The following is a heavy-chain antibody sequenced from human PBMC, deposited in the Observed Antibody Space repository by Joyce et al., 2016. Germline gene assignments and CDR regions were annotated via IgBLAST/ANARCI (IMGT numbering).Heavy chain of an antibody. CDR2: INRDGSST. D-gene: IGHD4-23*01. CDR3: ARLRRWSGPSDC. V-gene: IGHV3-74*03. Sequence: EVQLVESGGGLVQPGGSLRLSCAASGFTFSSYWMYWVRKAPGKGRVGVARINRDGSSTTYADSVKGRFTISRDNAKNTLYLQMNRLRAEDTAVYYCARLRRWSGPSDCWGQGTLVTVSS. J-gene: IGHJ4*02. CDR1: GFTFSSYW.